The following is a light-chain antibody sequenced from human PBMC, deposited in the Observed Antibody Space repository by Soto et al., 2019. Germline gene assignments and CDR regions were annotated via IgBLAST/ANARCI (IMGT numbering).Light chain of an antibody. J-gene: IGKJ1*01. CDR1: QSVSSSY. Sequence: ESLLALFSGTLSLSPGEGPTLSWQASQSVSSSYLAWYQQKPGQAPRLLIYGASSRATGIPDRFSGSGSGTDFTLTISRLEPEDFAVYYCQQYGSSPRTFGQGTKVDIK. V-gene: IGKV3-20*01. CDR2: GAS. CDR3: QQYGSSPRT.